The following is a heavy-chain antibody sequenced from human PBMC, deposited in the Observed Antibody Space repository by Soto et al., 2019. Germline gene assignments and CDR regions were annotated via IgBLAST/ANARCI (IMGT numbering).Heavy chain of an antibody. V-gene: IGHV3-49*04. CDR2: IRSKAYGGTT. CDR3: TRETSTYFYGRGSSPGMDV. Sequence: PGGSLRLSCTASGFTFGDYAMGWVRQAPGKGLEWVGFIRSKAYGGTTEYAASVKGRFTISRDDSKSIAYLQMNSLKTEDTAVYYCTRETSTYFYGRGSSPGMDVWGPGTTVSV. D-gene: IGHD3-10*01. J-gene: IGHJ6*02. CDR1: GFTFGDYA.